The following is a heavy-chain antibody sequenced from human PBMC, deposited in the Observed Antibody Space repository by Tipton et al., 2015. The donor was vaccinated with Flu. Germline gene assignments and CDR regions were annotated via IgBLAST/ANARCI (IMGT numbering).Heavy chain of an antibody. Sequence: QSGAEVKKPGASVKVSCKASGYTFTSYGISWVRQAPGQGLEWMGWISAYNGKTNYAQKLQGRVTMTTDTSTSTAYMELRSLRSDDTAVYYCAREAKWELAPVSYYYGMDVWGQGTTVTVSS. CDR3: AREAKWELAPVSYYYGMDV. V-gene: IGHV1-18*01. D-gene: IGHD1-26*01. CDR2: ISAYNGKT. CDR1: GYTFTSYG. J-gene: IGHJ6*02.